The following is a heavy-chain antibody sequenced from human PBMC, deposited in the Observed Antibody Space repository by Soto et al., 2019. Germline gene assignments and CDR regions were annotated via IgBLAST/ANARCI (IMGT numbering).Heavy chain of an antibody. Sequence: SETLSLTCAVYGGSFSGYYWSWIRQPPGKGLEWIGEINHSGSTNYNPSLKSRVTISVDTSKNQFSLKLSSVTAADTAVYYCARGQIRNYVFHYYYYGMDVWGQGTTVTVSS. CDR2: INHSGST. CDR3: ARGQIRNYVFHYYYYGMDV. CDR1: GGSFSGYY. D-gene: IGHD4-4*01. J-gene: IGHJ6*02. V-gene: IGHV4-34*01.